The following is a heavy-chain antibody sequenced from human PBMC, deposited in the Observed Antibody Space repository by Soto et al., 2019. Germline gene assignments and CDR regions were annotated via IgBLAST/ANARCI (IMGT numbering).Heavy chain of an antibody. CDR2: INGTGVST. D-gene: IGHD2-2*01. V-gene: IGHV3-23*01. CDR3: AKGYCSTTSCPYYYFYGMDV. J-gene: IGHJ6*02. CDR1: GFTFSSYA. Sequence: EVQLLESGGGLVQPGGSLRLSCAASGFTFSSYAMSWVRQAPGKGLEWVSIINGTGVSTYYADSVKGRFTISRDNSQNTLYLQMSSLRADDTALYYCAKGYCSTTSCPYYYFYGMDVWGRGTTVTVSS.